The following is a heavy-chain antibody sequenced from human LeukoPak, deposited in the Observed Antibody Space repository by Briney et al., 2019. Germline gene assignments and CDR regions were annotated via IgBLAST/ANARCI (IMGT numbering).Heavy chain of an antibody. Sequence: SVKVSCKASGGTFSSYAISWVRQAPGQGLEWMGRIIPILGTANYAQKFQGRVTITTDESTSTAYMELSSLRSEDTAVYYCARDAYCSSTSCLGNWFDPWGQGTLVTVSS. CDR3: ARDAYCSSTSCLGNWFDP. D-gene: IGHD2-2*01. CDR2: IIPILGTA. CDR1: GGTFSSYA. J-gene: IGHJ5*02. V-gene: IGHV1-69*05.